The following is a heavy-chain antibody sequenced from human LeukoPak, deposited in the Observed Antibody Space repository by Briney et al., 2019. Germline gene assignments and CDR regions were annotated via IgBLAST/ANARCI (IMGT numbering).Heavy chain of an antibody. CDR3: ARGPFYYYDSSGYPFDY. CDR2: IYYSGST. CDR1: GGSISSSSYY. D-gene: IGHD3-22*01. Sequence: KTSETLSLTCTVSGGSISSSSYYWGWTRQPPGKGLEWIGSIYYSGSTYYNPSLKSRVTISVDTSKNQFSLKLSSVTAADTAVYYCARGPFYYYDSSGYPFDYWGQGTLVTVSS. J-gene: IGHJ4*02. V-gene: IGHV4-39*01.